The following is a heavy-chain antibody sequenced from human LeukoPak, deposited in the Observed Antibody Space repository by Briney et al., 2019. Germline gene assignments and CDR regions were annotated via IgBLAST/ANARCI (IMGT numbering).Heavy chain of an antibody. D-gene: IGHD6-13*01. J-gene: IGHJ4*02. Sequence: GGSLRLSCAASGFTVSSIHMVWVRQAPGKGLEWVSAISGSGGSTYYADSVKGRFTISRDNSKNTLYLQMNSLRAEDTAVYYCAKHANVRSSSWYNYWGQGTLVTVSS. V-gene: IGHV3-23*01. CDR1: GFTVSSIH. CDR3: AKHANVRSSSWYNY. CDR2: ISGSGGST.